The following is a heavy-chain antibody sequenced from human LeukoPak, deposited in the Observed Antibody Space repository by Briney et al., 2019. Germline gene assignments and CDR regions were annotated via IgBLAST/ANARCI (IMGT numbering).Heavy chain of an antibody. V-gene: IGHV3-74*01. Sequence: PGGSLRLSCAASGFTFSSSWMHWVRQAPGKGLAWVSRINSDGSSTSYADSVKGRFTTSRDNAKNTLYLQMSSLRGEDTAVYYCAIEQGYWGQGTLVTVSS. CDR2: INSDGSST. D-gene: IGHD1/OR15-1a*01. J-gene: IGHJ4*02. CDR3: AIEQGY. CDR1: GFTFSSSW.